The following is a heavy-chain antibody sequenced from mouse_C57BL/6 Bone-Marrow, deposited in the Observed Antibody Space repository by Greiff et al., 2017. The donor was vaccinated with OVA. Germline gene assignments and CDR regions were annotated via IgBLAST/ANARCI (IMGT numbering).Heavy chain of an antibody. CDR3: AKLRRRAWFAY. CDR2: IHPNSGST. D-gene: IGHD1-2*01. J-gene: IGHJ3*01. CDR1: GYTFTSYW. V-gene: IGHV1-64*01. Sequence: QVQLQQPGAELVKPGASVKLSCKASGYTFTSYWMHWVKQRPGQGLEWIGMIHPNSGSTNYNEKFKSKATLTVDKSSSTAYMQLSSLTSEDSAVYYCAKLRRRAWFAYWGQGTLVTVSA.